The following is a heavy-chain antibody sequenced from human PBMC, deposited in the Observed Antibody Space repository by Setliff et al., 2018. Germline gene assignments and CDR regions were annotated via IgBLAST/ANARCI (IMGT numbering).Heavy chain of an antibody. D-gene: IGHD3-10*01. CDR1: GGPFSGYY. V-gene: IGHV4-34*01. J-gene: IGHJ4*02. CDR3: ARGFLRYGSGTYYTY. Sequence: TSETLSLTCAVQGGPFSGYYWSWIRQPPGKGLESIGDINHSGGTNYNPSLKSRVTVSIDTSKNHFSLKLSSVTAADTAVYYCARGFLRYGSGTYYTYWGQGTLVTVSS. CDR2: INHSGGT.